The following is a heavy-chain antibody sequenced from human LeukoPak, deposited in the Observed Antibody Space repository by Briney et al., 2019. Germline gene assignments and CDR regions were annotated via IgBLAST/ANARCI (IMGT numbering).Heavy chain of an antibody. J-gene: IGHJ5*02. D-gene: IGHD3-10*01. CDR1: GGSISSYY. Sequence: SETLSLTCTVSGGSISSYYGSWIPDPPGRGGEWIGNIYYSVTTYYNPSSKSRGAISVDTSKNYFSQRLTTVTPADTAVYCCARLSVLLWFAEAQPHDPWGQGTLVTVSS. CDR3: ARLSVLLWFAEAQPHDP. CDR2: IYYSVTT. V-gene: IGHV4-59*04.